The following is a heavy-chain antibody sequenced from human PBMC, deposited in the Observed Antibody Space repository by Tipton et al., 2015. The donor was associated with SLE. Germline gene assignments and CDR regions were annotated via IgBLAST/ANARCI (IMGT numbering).Heavy chain of an antibody. V-gene: IGHV1-3*01. D-gene: IGHD2-15*01. CDR3: ARDGTRDIVVVVAARAFDI. J-gene: IGHJ3*02. CDR1: GYTFTSYA. Sequence: QLVQSGPEVKKPGASVKVSCKASGYTFTSYAMHWVRQAPGQRLEWMGWINAGNGNTKYSQKFQGRVTITRDTSASTAYMELSSLRSEDTAVYYCARDGTRDIVVVVAARAFDIWGQGTMVTVSS. CDR2: INAGNGNT.